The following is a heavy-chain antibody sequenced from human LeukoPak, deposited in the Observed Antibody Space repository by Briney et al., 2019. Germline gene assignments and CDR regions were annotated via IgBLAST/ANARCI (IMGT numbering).Heavy chain of an antibody. J-gene: IGHJ5*02. CDR3: ARGLAAAGFSLNWFDP. V-gene: IGHV4-4*07. CDR2: TYTSGSI. CDR1: GASISSYY. Sequence: SETLSLTCTVSGASISSYYWSWIRQPAGKGLEWIGRTYTSGSINYNPSLKSRVIMSVDTSKNQFSLKLSSVTAADTAVYYCARGLAAAGFSLNWFDPWGQGTLVTVSS. D-gene: IGHD6-13*01.